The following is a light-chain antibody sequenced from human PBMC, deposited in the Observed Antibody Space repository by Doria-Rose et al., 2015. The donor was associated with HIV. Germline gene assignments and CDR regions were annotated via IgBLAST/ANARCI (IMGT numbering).Light chain of an antibody. J-gene: IGKJ3*01. CDR3: QQYYDTPS. V-gene: IGKV4-1*01. CDR1: QSLLYTSKNY. CDR2: WAS. Sequence: DIRVTQSPESLGMSLGERATLNCKSNQSLLYTSKNYLAWYQQMPGQPPNLLIDWASTRQSCVPARFSGSGSGTDFTLTISSLEAEDVAVYYCQQYYDTPSFGPGTTVDIK.